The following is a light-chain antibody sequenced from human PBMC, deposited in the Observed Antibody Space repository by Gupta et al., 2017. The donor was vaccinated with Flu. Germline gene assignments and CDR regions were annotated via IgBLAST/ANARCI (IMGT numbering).Light chain of an antibody. CDR2: AYK. CDR3: NSLKTISNRLL. CDR1: SVVIDH. V-gene: IGLV3-19*01. Sequence: TVCIGRTMYSVVIDHADCDHQNPGAAPVLIMFAYKHRHSGIPNRFSASTSGNTASLTIXGXQAEEEXDYYCNSLKTISNRLLFGGGTKLTVL. J-gene: IGLJ2*01.